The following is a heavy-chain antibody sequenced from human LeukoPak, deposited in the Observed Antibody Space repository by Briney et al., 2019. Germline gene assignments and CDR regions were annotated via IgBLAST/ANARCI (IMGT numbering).Heavy chain of an antibody. CDR2: IYYSGST. Sequence: SETLSLTCTVSGGSISSYYWSWIRQPPGKGLEWIGYIYYSGSTNYNPSLKSRVTISVDTSKNQFSLKLSSVTAADTAVYYCARFKPAANYYYYGMDVWGQGTTVTVSS. CDR3: ARFKPAANYYYYGMDV. V-gene: IGHV4-59*08. CDR1: GGSISSYY. J-gene: IGHJ6*02. D-gene: IGHD2-2*01.